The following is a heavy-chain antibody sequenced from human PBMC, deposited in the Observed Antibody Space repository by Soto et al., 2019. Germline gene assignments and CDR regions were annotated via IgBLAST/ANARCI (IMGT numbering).Heavy chain of an antibody. CDR2: IKQDGSEK. CDR3: AREEADSSADLIDP. J-gene: IGHJ5*02. V-gene: IGHV3-7*01. D-gene: IGHD6-19*01. Sequence: EVQLVESGGGLVQPGGSLRLSCAASGFTFSSYWMSWVRQAPGQGLEWVANIKQDGSEKWYVDSVKGRFTSSRDNATNSLYLQMNCLRAEDTAVYYCAREEADSSADLIDPWGQGTLVTVSS. CDR1: GFTFSSYW.